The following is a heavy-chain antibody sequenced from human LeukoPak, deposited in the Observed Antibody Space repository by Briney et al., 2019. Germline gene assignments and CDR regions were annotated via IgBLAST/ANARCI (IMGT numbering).Heavy chain of an antibody. CDR1: GFTFSNYA. J-gene: IGHJ3*02. V-gene: IGHV3-23*01. CDR2: ITSTGGTT. D-gene: IGHD2/OR15-2a*01. CDR3: AKDGRNSPLM. Sequence: GGSLRLSCAASGFTFSNYAMSWVRQAPGKGLDWVSGITSTGGTTYYADSVQGRFTISRDNSRNTPYLQMNSLRAEDTAVYYCAKDGRNSPLMWGQGTVVSVSS.